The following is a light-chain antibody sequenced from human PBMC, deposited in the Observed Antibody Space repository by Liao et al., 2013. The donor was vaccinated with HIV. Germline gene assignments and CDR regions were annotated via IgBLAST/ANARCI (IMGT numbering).Light chain of an antibody. CDR1: KLGDKY. CDR3: QVWDTNTAS. J-gene: IGLJ3*02. V-gene: IGLV3-1*01. Sequence: SYELTQPPSVSVSPGQTASITCSGDKLGDKYACWYQQKPGQSPVLVIYQNNKRPSGIPERFSASTSGNTATLTLSGTQTIDEADYYCQVWDTNTASFGGGTKLTVL. CDR2: QNN.